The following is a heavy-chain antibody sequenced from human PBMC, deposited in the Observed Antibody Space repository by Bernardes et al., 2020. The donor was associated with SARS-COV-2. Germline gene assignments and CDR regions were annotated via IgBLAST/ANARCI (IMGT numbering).Heavy chain of an antibody. CDR2: INPSSGVT. V-gene: IGHV1-2*02. CDR3: ARGPISSIDY. CDR1: GYTFTHYY. Sequence: ASVKVSCKASGYTFTHYYIHWVRQAPGQGFAWMGWINPSSGVTNYAQKFQGGVTMTRYTSISTAYMELSSLRADDTAVFYCARGPISSIDYWGQGSLVTVSS. D-gene: IGHD3-10*01. J-gene: IGHJ4*02.